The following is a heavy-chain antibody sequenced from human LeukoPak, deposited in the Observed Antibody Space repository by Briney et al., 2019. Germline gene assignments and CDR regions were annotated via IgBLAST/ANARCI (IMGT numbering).Heavy chain of an antibody. CDR2: INPNSGGT. D-gene: IGHD6-19*01. Sequence: ASVKVSCKASGYTFTGYYMHWVRQAPGQGLEWMGWINPNSGGTNYAQKFQGRVTMTRDTSISTAYMELSRLRSDDTAVYYCARDRPRTGYSSGGYHDYWGQGPLVTVSP. CDR1: GYTFTGYY. V-gene: IGHV1-2*02. CDR3: ARDRPRTGYSSGGYHDY. J-gene: IGHJ4*02.